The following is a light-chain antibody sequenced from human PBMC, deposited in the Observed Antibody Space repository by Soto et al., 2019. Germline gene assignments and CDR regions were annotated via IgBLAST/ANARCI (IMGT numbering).Light chain of an antibody. V-gene: IGLV1-40*01. Sequence: QSVLTQPPSVSGAPGQRVTISCTGSSSNIGANYDVHWYQHLPGTAPKLLIYGNTNRPSGVPDRLSGSKSGTSASLAITGLQAEDEADYYCQSYDSSLSGYVVGTGTKVTVL. CDR2: GNT. CDR1: SSNIGANYD. CDR3: QSYDSSLSGYV. J-gene: IGLJ1*01.